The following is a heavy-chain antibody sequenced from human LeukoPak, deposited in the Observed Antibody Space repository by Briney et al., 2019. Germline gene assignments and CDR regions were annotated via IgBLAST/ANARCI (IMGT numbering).Heavy chain of an antibody. CDR1: GYTFTSYD. CDR2: MNPNSGNT. Sequence: GASVKVSCKASGYTFTSYDINWVRQATGQGLEWMGWMNPNSGNTGYAQKFQGRVTITTDESTSTAYMELSSLRSEDTAVYYCARVADSSGYALFDYWGQGTLVTVSS. D-gene: IGHD3-22*01. J-gene: IGHJ4*02. CDR3: ARVADSSGYALFDY. V-gene: IGHV1-8*01.